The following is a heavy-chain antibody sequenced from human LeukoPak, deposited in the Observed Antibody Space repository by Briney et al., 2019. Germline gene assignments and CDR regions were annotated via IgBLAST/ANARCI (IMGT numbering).Heavy chain of an antibody. V-gene: IGHV1-2*02. CDR3: ARGPDSSGYYYGY. Sequence: ASVKVSCKASGYTFTGYYMHWVRQAPGQGLEWMGWINPNSGGTNYAQKFQGRVTMTRDTSISTAHMELSRLRSDDTAVYYCARGPDSSGYYYGYWGQGTLVTVSS. J-gene: IGHJ4*02. CDR1: GYTFTGYY. D-gene: IGHD3-22*01. CDR2: INPNSGGT.